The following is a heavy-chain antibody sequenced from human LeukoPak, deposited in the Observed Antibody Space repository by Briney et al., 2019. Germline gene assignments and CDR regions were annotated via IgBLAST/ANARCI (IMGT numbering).Heavy chain of an antibody. V-gene: IGHV3-48*01. CDR3: AKDDYMIVVFGDAFDI. D-gene: IGHD3-22*01. J-gene: IGHJ3*02. CDR2: ISSSSSTI. Sequence: PGGSLRLSCAASGFIFTSYSMNWVRQAPGKGLEWISYISSSSSTIYYADSVKGRFTISRDNSKNTLYLQMNSLRAEDTAVYYCAKDDYMIVVFGDAFDIWGQGTMVTVSS. CDR1: GFIFTSYS.